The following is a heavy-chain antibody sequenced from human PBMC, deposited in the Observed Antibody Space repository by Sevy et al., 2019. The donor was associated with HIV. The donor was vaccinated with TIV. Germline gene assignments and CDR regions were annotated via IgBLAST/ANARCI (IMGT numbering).Heavy chain of an antibody. V-gene: IGHV3-7*01. D-gene: IGHD1-7*01. CDR2: INQDGGGK. CDR1: GFTFSNYW. J-gene: IGHJ4*02. Sequence: GGSLRLSCAVSGFTFSNYWMSWVRQAPGKGLECVANINQDGGGKYYLDFVKVRFFVSRDNAKNSLYLQMDSLKAEDTALYYCAREQITGAKSDYFDYWGQGTLVTVSS. CDR3: AREQITGAKSDYFDY.